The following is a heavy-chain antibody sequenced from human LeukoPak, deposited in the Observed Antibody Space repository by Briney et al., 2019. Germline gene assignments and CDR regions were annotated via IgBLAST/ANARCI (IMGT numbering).Heavy chain of an antibody. V-gene: IGHV3-21*01. CDR2: ISSSSSYI. CDR3: AREGVNYWGDCFDY. Sequence: PGGSLRLSCAASGFTFSSYSMNWVRQAPGKGLEWVSSISSSSSYIYYADSVKGRFTISRDNAKNSLYLQMNSLRAEDTAVYYCAREGVNYWGDCFDYWGQGTLVTVSS. J-gene: IGHJ4*02. CDR1: GFTFSSYS. D-gene: IGHD7-27*01.